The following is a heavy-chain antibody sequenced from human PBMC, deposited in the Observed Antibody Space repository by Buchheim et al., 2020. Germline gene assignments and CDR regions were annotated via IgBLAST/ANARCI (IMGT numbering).Heavy chain of an antibody. CDR3: AKDRGFIAAAGFDY. CDR2: TSGSGGRT. D-gene: IGHD6-13*01. J-gene: IGHJ4*02. Sequence: EVQLLESGGGLVQPGGSLRLSCVASGFTFNDYAMSWVRQAPGRGLEWVSGTSGSGGRTSYADSVQGRFTISRDNSKNKLYLQMNSLRAEDTAIYYCAKDRGFIAAAGFDYWGQGAL. V-gene: IGHV3-23*01. CDR1: GFTFNDYA.